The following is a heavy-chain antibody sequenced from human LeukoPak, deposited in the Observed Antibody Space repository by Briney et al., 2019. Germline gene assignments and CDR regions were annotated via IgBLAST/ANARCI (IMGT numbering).Heavy chain of an antibody. Sequence: GESLKISCKGSGYSFTSYWIGWVRQMPGKGLEWMGIIYPGDSDTRYSPSFQGQVTISADKSISTAYLQWSSLKATDTAMYYCARANWYSSSWPYYYGMDVWGQGTTVTVSS. D-gene: IGHD6-13*01. J-gene: IGHJ6*02. CDR1: GYSFTSYW. CDR3: ARANWYSSSWPYYYGMDV. V-gene: IGHV5-51*01. CDR2: IYPGDSDT.